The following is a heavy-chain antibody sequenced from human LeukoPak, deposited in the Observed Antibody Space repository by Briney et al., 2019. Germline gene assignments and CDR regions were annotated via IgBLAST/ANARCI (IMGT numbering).Heavy chain of an antibody. CDR3: ARGRYYYGSGSYALGWFDP. Sequence: SETLSLTCAVYGGSFSGYYWSWIRQSPGKGLEWIGEINHSGSTNYNPSLKSRVTISVDTSKNQFSLKLSSVTAADTAVYYCARGRYYYGSGSYALGWFDPWGQGTLVTVSS. J-gene: IGHJ5*02. CDR1: GGSFSGYY. CDR2: INHSGST. V-gene: IGHV4-34*01. D-gene: IGHD3-10*01.